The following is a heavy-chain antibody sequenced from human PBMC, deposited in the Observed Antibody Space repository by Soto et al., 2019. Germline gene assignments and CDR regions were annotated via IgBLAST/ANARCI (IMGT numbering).Heavy chain of an antibody. V-gene: IGHV1-69*01. D-gene: IGHD3-16*02. Sequence: QVQLVQSGAEVRKPGSSVRVSCKASGGTFSSFGFSWLRQAPGQGLEWMGGITPVLGTPNYAEKFQGRVTIIADESTNTAYMELSTLTSEDTAVYYCARAANRPPVAGLGELSSDYWGQGTLVTVSS. CDR1: GGTFSSFG. CDR2: ITPVLGTP. J-gene: IGHJ4*02. CDR3: ARAANRPPVAGLGELSSDY.